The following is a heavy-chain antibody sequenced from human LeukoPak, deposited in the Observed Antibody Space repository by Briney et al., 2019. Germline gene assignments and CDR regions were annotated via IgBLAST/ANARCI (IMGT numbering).Heavy chain of an antibody. D-gene: IGHD5-18*01. V-gene: IGHV3-43*01. CDR3: VKDKGYTYGHGFDY. J-gene: IGHJ4*02. CDR1: GFTFDDYA. Sequence: GGSLRLSCAASGFTFDDYAMHWVRQAPGKGLEWVSLISRDGSGTYYADSVKGRYTISRDIRKNSLYLQMNSLRTEDTALYFCVKDKGYTYGHGFDYWGQGSLVTVSS. CDR2: ISRDGSGT.